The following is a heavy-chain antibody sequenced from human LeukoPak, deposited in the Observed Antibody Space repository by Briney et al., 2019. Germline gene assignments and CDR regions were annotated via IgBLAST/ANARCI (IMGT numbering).Heavy chain of an antibody. CDR2: ISSSGSTI. D-gene: IGHD1-26*01. J-gene: IGHJ4*02. V-gene: IGHV3-48*03. Sequence: GSLRLSCAASGFTFSSYEMNWVRQAPGKGLEWVSYISSSGSTIYYADSVKGRFTISRDNAKNSLYLQMNSLRAEDTAVYYRARDGTYSGSYYSGYYFDYWGQGTLVTVSS. CDR1: GFTFSSYE. CDR3: ARDGTYSGSYYSGYYFDY.